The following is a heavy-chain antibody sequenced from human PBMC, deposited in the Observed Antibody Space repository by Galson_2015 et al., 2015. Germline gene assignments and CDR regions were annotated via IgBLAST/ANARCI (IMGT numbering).Heavy chain of an antibody. D-gene: IGHD4-11*01. CDR2: INPSGGST. J-gene: IGHJ4*02. V-gene: IGHV1-46*01. CDR3: ARGSGGNYVPGGAY. Sequence: VTVSCKASGYPFTSYFMHWVRQAPGQGLEWMGLINPSGGSTNFAQKFQGRVTMTRDTSTSTVYMELSSLRSEDTAVYYCARGSGGNYVPGGAYWGQGTLVTVSS. CDR1: GYPFTSYF.